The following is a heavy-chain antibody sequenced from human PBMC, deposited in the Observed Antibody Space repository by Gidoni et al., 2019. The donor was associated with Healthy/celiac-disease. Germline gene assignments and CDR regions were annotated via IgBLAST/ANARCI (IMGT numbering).Heavy chain of an antibody. CDR3: AKSLGEYSSYFDY. J-gene: IGHJ4*02. D-gene: IGHD6-6*01. CDR2: ISGSGGST. V-gene: IGHV3-23*01. Sequence: EVQLLESGGGLVQPGGSLRISCAASGFTFSSYAMSWVRQAPGKGLEWGAAISGSGGSTYYADSVKGRFTISRDNSKNTLYLQMNSLRAEDTAVYYCAKSLGEYSSYFDYWGQGTLVTVSS. CDR1: GFTFSSYA.